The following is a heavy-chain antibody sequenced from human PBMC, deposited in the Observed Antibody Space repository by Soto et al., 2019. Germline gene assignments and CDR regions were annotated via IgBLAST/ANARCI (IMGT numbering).Heavy chain of an antibody. D-gene: IGHD2-21*02. CDR1: GFIFSTYA. V-gene: IGHV3-23*01. CDR2: VSGSGDRT. J-gene: IGHJ4*02. CDR3: AKDRGPVTPAPDY. Sequence: EVQLLEPGGGLVQPGGSLRLSCGASGFIFSTYAMSWVRQAPGKGLEWVAVVSGSGDRTNYADSVKGRFTISRDNSKNTLYLQISSLRAEDTAVYYCAKDRGPVTPAPDYWGQGTLVTVSS.